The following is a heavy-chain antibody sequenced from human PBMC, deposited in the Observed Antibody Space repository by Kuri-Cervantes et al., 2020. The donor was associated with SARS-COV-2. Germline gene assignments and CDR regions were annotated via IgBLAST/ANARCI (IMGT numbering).Heavy chain of an antibody. V-gene: IGHV3-15*01. CDR2: FKSKTDGGTT. J-gene: IGHJ6*03. CDR1: GFSFSVAW. CDR3: TTEELHYYYYYMDV. Sequence: GESLKISCVGTGFSFSVAWMSWVRQTPGKGLEWVGRFKSKTDGGTTDYAAPVKGRFTISRDDSKNTLYLQMNSLKTEDTAVYYCTTEELHYYYYYMDVWGKGTTVTVSS. D-gene: IGHD1-7*01.